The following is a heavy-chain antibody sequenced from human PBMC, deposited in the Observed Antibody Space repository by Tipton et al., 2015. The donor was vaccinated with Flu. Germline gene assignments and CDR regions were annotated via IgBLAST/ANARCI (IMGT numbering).Heavy chain of an antibody. J-gene: IGHJ6*02. V-gene: IGHV1-3*01. Sequence: QLVQSGAEVRKPGASVKVSCKASGYTFKSYAIQWVRQAPGQRLEWMGWINAGDANTKYSQKFQGRVTITSDTSASTAYMELNSLRSEDTALYYCARGSRYDFWTGSMWERYYGMDVWGQGTTVTVSS. CDR1: GYTFKSYA. D-gene: IGHD3-3*01. CDR3: ARGSRYDFWTGSMWERYYGMDV. CDR2: INAGDANT.